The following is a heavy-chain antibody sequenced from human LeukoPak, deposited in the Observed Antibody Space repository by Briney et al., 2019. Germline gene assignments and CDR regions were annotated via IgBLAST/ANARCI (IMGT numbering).Heavy chain of an antibody. CDR3: ARIGISARCSKFQQ. V-gene: IGHV1-2*02. Sequence: ASVKVSCKTSGYSFIDYYIHWVRQAPGQGLEWMGWINSNSADTNYAQNFQGRVTMTRDTSISTAYMELSRLRSDDTALYYCARIGISARCSKFQQWGQGTLVTVSS. CDR1: GYSFIDYY. CDR2: INSNSADT. J-gene: IGHJ1*01. D-gene: IGHD6-13*01.